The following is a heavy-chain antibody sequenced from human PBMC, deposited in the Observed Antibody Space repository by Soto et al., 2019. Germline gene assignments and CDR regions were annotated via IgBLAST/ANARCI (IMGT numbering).Heavy chain of an antibody. Sequence: QVQLVQSGAEMKKPGASVKVSCKASGYTFTSGGFSWVRQAPGQGLEWMGWISAYNGNTDYTQNLRGRITMSTDTTPSTAYKELRHLTPDVTTGYFWARDFGSASPLDYWGQGPLVTLSP. J-gene: IGHJ4*02. D-gene: IGHD3-10*01. V-gene: IGHV1-18*01. CDR2: ISAYNGNT. CDR3: ARDFGSASPLDY. CDR1: GYTFTSGG.